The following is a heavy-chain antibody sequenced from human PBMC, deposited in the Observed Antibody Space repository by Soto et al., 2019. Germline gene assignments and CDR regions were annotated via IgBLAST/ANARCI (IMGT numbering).Heavy chain of an antibody. J-gene: IGHJ5*02. CDR3: ARHIGYTVTKARWFDP. CDR2: IYYSGST. Sequence: SETLSLTCTVSGGSISSSSYYWGWIRQPPGKGLEWIGSIYYSGSTYYNPSLKSRVTISVDTSKNQFSLKLSSVTAADTAVYYCARHIGYTVTKARWFDPWGQGTLVTVSS. D-gene: IGHD4-17*01. CDR1: GGSISSSSYY. V-gene: IGHV4-39*01.